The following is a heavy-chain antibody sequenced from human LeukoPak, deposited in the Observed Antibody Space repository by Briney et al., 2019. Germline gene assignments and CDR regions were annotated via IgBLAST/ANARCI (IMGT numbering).Heavy chain of an antibody. CDR2: ISWNSGSI. V-gene: IGHV3-9*01. CDR3: ARELPFDY. J-gene: IGHJ4*02. CDR1: GFTFDDYA. D-gene: IGHD2-15*01. Sequence: GGSLRLSCAASGFTFDDYAMHWVRQAPGKGLEWVSGISWNSGSIGYADSVKGRFTISRDNAKNTLYLQMNSLRAEDTAVYYCARELPFDYWGQGTLVTVSS.